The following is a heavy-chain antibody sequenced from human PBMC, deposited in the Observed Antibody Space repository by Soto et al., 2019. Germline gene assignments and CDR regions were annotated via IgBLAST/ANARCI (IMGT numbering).Heavy chain of an antibody. CDR3: ARGNPKRPSGAYWYFDL. Sequence: SETLSLTCAVYGGSFSGYYCSWIRQPPEKGMEWVGEINHSGSTNYNPSLKSQVTISVDTSKDQFSLKLSSVTAADTAVYYCARGNPKRPSGAYWYFDLWGLGTLVTVSS. J-gene: IGHJ2*01. V-gene: IGHV4-34*01. CDR1: GGSFSGYY. CDR2: INHSGST.